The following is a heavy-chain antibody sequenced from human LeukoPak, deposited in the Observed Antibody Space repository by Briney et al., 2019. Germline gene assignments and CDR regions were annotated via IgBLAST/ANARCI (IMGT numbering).Heavy chain of an antibody. Sequence: GGSLGLSCAASGFTVSSNYMSWVRQAPGKGLEWVSTIYTGGNRFYADSVKGRFTVSRDSSKNTLYLQMSSLRAGDTAVYYCVRDSRYCSTSSCSDWGQGTLVTVSS. CDR3: VRDSRYCSTSSCSD. V-gene: IGHV3-66*01. CDR1: GFTVSSNY. D-gene: IGHD2-8*01. J-gene: IGHJ4*02. CDR2: IYTGGNR.